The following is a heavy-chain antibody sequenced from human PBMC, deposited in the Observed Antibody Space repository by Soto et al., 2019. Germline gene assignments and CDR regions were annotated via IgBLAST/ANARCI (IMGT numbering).Heavy chain of an antibody. CDR2: INPSGGST. CDR1: GYTFTSYY. CDR3: ARVRGIAVAGYYYYYGMDV. D-gene: IGHD6-19*01. V-gene: IGHV1-46*01. Sequence: ASVKVSCKASGYTFTSYYMHWVRQAPGQGLEWMGIINPSGGSTSYVQKFQGRVTMTRDTSTSTVYMELSSLRSEDTAVYYCARVRGIAVAGYYYYYGMDVWGQGTTVTVSS. J-gene: IGHJ6*02.